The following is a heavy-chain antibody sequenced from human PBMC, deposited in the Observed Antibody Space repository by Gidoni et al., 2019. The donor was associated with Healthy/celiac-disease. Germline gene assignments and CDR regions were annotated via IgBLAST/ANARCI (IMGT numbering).Heavy chain of an antibody. CDR2: ISYDGSNK. V-gene: IGHV3-30*18. CDR3: AKEEWRLGELSPEAAYYGMDV. Sequence: QVQLVESGGGVVQPGRSLRLSCAASGFTFSSYGRHWVRQAPGKGLEWVAVISYDGSNKYYADSVKGRFTISRDNSKNTLYLQMNSLRAEDTAVYYCAKEEWRLGELSPEAAYYGMDVWGQGTTVTVSS. J-gene: IGHJ6*02. CDR1: GFTFSSYG. D-gene: IGHD3-16*02.